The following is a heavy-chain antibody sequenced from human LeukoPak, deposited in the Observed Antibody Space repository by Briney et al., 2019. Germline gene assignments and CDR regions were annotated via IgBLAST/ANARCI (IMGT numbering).Heavy chain of an antibody. Sequence: GGSLRLSCAASGFTFSSYAMSWVRQAPGKGLQWVAAIWYDGSNEYYVDSVKGRFTISRDNSKNTLYLQMNSLRAEDTAVYYCARDAGNYYLTYWGQGTLVTVSS. CDR1: GFTFSSYA. D-gene: IGHD1-7*01. V-gene: IGHV3-33*08. CDR3: ARDAGNYYLTY. J-gene: IGHJ4*02. CDR2: IWYDGSNE.